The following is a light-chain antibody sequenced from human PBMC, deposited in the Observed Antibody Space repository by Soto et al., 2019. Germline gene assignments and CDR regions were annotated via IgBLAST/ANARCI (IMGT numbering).Light chain of an antibody. CDR1: SSDVGVYNY. J-gene: IGLJ2*01. CDR2: EVS. CDR3: FSYTSSSTRV. V-gene: IGLV2-14*01. Sequence: QSVLTQPASVSGSPGRSITISCTGTSSDVGVYNYVSWYQQHPGKAPKLMIYEVSNRPSGVSNRFSGYKSGNTASLTISGLQAEDEADYYCFSYTSSSTRVFGGGTKVTVL.